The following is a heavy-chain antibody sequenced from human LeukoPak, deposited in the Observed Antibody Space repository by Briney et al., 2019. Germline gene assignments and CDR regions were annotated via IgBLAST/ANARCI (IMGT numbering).Heavy chain of an antibody. D-gene: IGHD3-16*02. CDR1: GFTFNSFA. CDR3: AKSLGVGGYTRYKGFDQ. Sequence: GGSLRLSCAASGFTFNSFAMNWVRQAPGKGLEWVSSISGSDGTSHYADFVKGRFTISRDNSKNTLHLQMNSLRAEDTAAYYCAKSLGVGGYTRYKGFDQWGQGTLVVVSS. J-gene: IGHJ4*02. CDR2: ISGSDGTS. V-gene: IGHV3-23*01.